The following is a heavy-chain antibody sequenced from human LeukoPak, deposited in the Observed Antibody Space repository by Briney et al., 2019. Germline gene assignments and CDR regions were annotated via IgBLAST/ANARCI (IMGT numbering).Heavy chain of an antibody. J-gene: IGHJ3*02. CDR1: GGSISSGDYY. V-gene: IGHV4-30-4*08. D-gene: IGHD6-19*01. CDR2: IYYSGST. Sequence: SETLSLTCTVSGGSISSGDYYWSWIRQPPGKGLEWIGYIYYSGSTYYNPSLKSRVTISVDTSKNQFSLKLSSVTAADTAVYYCARGGWGPNAFDIWGQGTMVTVSS. CDR3: ARGGWGPNAFDI.